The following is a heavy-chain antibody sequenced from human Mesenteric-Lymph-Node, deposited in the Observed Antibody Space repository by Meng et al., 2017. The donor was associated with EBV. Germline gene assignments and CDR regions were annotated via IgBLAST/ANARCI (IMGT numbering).Heavy chain of an antibody. V-gene: IGHV1-3*01. J-gene: IGHJ4*02. CDR3: ATTSSKSGVTGY. D-gene: IGHD3-10*01. CDR2: INVGKGNT. Sequence: QLQFLQYGAKVTKPGALVKVSCKASGYTFTSYDMHWVRQAPGQRLEWMGWINVGKGNTKYSQNFQGRVSITRDTSASTAYMELSSLRSEDTAVYYCATTSSKSGVTGYWGQGTLVTVSS. CDR1: GYTFTSYD.